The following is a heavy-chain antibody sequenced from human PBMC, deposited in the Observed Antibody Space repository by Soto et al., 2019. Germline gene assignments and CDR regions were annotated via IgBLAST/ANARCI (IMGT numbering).Heavy chain of an antibody. CDR2: IFDSGST. CDR3: VRESYGDYERYGMDV. V-gene: IGHV4-59*01. J-gene: IGHJ6*02. CDR1: GGSIRSYF. D-gene: IGHD4-17*01. Sequence: LSLTCTVSGGSIRSYFWSWIRQPPGKGLEWIGYIFDSGSTNYNPSLESRVTISVDTSKNQFSLRLSSVTAADTAVYYCVRESYGDYERYGMDVWGQGTTVTVSS.